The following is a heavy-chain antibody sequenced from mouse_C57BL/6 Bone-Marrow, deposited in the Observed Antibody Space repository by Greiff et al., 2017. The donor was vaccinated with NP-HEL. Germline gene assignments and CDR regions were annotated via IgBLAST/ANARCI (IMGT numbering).Heavy chain of an antibody. CDR2: IDPEDGET. J-gene: IGHJ2*01. V-gene: IGHV14-2*01. D-gene: IGHD1-1*01. CDR3: AMAEGGSSCLDY. CDR1: GFNINDYY. Sequence: EVQLQQSGAELVKPGASVKLSCTASGFNINDYYMHWVKQRTEQGLEWIGRIDPEDGETKYAPNFPGKATITADTSSNTAYLQHSSLTSADTAVAYCAMAEGGSSCLDYWGQGTNLTVS.